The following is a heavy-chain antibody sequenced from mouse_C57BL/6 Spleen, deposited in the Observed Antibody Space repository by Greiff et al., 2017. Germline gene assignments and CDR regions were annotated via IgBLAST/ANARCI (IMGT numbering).Heavy chain of an antibody. CDR2: ILPGSGST. CDR1: GYTFTGYW. V-gene: IGHV1-9*01. J-gene: IGHJ1*03. Sequence: QVQLQQSGAELMKPGASVKLSCKATGYTFTGYWIEWVKQRPGHGLEWIGEILPGSGSTNYNEKFKGKATFTADTSSNTAYMQLSSLTTEDSAIYYCARKVDYYGSSPRWYFDVWGTGTTVTVSS. CDR3: ARKVDYYGSSPRWYFDV. D-gene: IGHD1-1*01.